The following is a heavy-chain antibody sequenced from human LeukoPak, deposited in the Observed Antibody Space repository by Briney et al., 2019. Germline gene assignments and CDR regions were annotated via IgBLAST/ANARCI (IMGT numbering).Heavy chain of an antibody. CDR3: ARSANYGSGYFDY. D-gene: IGHD3-10*01. CDR1: GGSISSSDYY. Sequence: SETLSLTCTVSGGSISSSDYYWGWIRQPPGRGLEWIGTIYYSGSTSYNPSLKRRMAISVDTSKNQFSLKLSSVTAADTAVYYCARSANYGSGYFDYWGQGTLVTVSS. CDR2: IYYSGST. V-gene: IGHV4-39*01. J-gene: IGHJ4*02.